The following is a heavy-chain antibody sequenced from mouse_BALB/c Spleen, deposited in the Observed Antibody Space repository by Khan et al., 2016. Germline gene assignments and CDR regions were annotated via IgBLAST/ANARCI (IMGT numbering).Heavy chain of an antibody. Sequence: VQLQQSGPDLVKPGASVNISCKASGYSFTGYYMHWVKESHGKSLEWIGRVNPNNGGTSYNQKFKGKAILTVEKSSSIAYMELRSMTSEDSAVDYFASRGDHYGGWGQGTTLTVSS. CDR3: ASRGDHYGG. V-gene: IGHV1-26*01. J-gene: IGHJ2*01. CDR2: VNPNNGGT. D-gene: IGHD1-1*01. CDR1: GYSFTGYY.